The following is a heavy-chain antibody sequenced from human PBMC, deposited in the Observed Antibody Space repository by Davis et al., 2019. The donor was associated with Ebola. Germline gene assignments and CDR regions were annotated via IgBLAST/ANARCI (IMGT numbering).Heavy chain of an antibody. CDR3: ARHVVGSSWSIRYYYGMDV. J-gene: IGHJ6*02. D-gene: IGHD6-13*01. V-gene: IGHV4-59*08. CDR2: ISYSGST. Sequence: MPGGSLRLSCTVSGGSISYYYWSWIRQPPGKGLEWIGYISYSGSTNYNPSLKSRVTISVDTSKNQFSLKLSSVTAADTAVYYCARHVVGSSWSIRYYYGMDVWGQGTTVTVSS. CDR1: GGSISYYY.